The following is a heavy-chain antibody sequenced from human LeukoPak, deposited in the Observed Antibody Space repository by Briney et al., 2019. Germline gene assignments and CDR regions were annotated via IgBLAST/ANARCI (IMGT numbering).Heavy chain of an antibody. CDR3: AKAVAPYYYMDV. V-gene: IGHV3-9*03. CDR2: VSWNSGST. D-gene: IGHD6-19*01. CDR1: GFTFDDYA. J-gene: IGHJ6*03. Sequence: GGSLRLSCAASGFTFDDYAMHWVRQAPGKGPEWVSGVSWNSGSTGYADSVKGRFTISRDNAKNSLYLQMNSLRAEDMALYYCAKAVAPYYYMDVWGKGTTVTVSS.